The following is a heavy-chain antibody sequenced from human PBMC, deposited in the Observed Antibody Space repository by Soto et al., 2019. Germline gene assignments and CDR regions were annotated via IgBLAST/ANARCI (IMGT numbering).Heavy chain of an antibody. D-gene: IGHD2-2*02. CDR1: GFTFSSYG. CDR2: ISYDGSNK. V-gene: IGHV3-30*03. Sequence: GGSLRLSSAAPGFTFSSYGMHPVRQAPGKGLVWVAVISYDGSNKYYADSVKGRFTISRDNSKNTLYLQMNSLRAEDTAVYYCARNPGGYQLLYLSQYYYYYYGMDVWCQGTTVTVSS. J-gene: IGHJ6*02. CDR3: ARNPGGYQLLYLSQYYYYYYGMDV.